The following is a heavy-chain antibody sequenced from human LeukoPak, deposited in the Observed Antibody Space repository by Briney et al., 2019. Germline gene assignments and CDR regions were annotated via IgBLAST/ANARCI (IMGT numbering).Heavy chain of an antibody. CDR3: ARDEILTGYGQVWFDP. CDR1: GYTFTSYY. D-gene: IGHD3-9*01. Sequence: ASVRVSCKASGYTFTSYYMNWVREAPGHGLEWMGIINPSVGSTSYAQKCQGRVTMTRDMSTSTVYMELSSLRSDDTAVYYCARDEILTGYGQVWFDPWGQGTLVTVSS. CDR2: INPSVGST. V-gene: IGHV1-46*01. J-gene: IGHJ5*02.